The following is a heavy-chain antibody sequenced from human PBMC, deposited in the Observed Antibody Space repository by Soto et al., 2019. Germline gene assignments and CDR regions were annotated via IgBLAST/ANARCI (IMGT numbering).Heavy chain of an antibody. CDR3: ARSRTTVVTLDY. Sequence: SETLSLTCTVSGGSISSSSYYWGWIRQPPGKGLEWIGSIYYSGSTYYNPSLKSRVTVSVDTSKNQFSLKLSSVTAADTAVYYCARSRTTVVTLDYWGQGTLVTVSS. CDR2: IYYSGST. V-gene: IGHV4-39*01. CDR1: GGSISSSSYY. J-gene: IGHJ4*02. D-gene: IGHD4-17*01.